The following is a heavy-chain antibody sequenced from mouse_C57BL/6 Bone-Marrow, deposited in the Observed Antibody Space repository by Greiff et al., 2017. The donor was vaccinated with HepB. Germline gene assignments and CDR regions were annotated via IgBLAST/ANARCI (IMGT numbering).Heavy chain of an antibody. D-gene: IGHD1-1*02. Sequence: QVQLQQPGAELVKPGASVKLSCKASGYTFTSYWMKWVKQRPGQGLEWIGEIDPSDSYTNYNQKFKGKATLTVDTSSSTAYMQLSSLTSEDAADCYCARWCYQGFAYWGQGTLVTVSA. CDR2: IDPSDSYT. CDR1: GYTFTSYW. J-gene: IGHJ3*01. V-gene: IGHV1-50*01. CDR3: ARWCYQGFAY.